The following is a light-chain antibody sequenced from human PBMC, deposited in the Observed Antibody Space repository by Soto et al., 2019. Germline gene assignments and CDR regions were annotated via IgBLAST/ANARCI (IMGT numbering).Light chain of an antibody. J-gene: IGKJ4*01. CDR1: QSISSW. CDR3: QQYNSYSPLT. Sequence: DIQMTQSPSTLSASVGDRVTITCRASQSISSWLAWYQQKAGKAPKLLIYKASSLESGVPSRFSGSGSGTEFTLTTSSLQPDDFATYYCQQYNSYSPLTFGGGTKV. CDR2: KAS. V-gene: IGKV1-5*03.